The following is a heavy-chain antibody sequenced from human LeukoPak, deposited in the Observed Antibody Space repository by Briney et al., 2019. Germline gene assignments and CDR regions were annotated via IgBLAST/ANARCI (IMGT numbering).Heavy chain of an antibody. Sequence: ASVKVSCKASGYTFTGYYMHWVRQAPGQGLEWMGWINPNSGGTNYAQKFQGRVTMTRDTSISTAYMEQSRLRSDDTAVYYCARDRPGYSSSSAYFDYWGQGTLVTVSS. J-gene: IGHJ4*02. CDR2: INPNSGGT. CDR1: GYTFTGYY. V-gene: IGHV1-2*02. CDR3: ARDRPGYSSSSAYFDY. D-gene: IGHD6-6*01.